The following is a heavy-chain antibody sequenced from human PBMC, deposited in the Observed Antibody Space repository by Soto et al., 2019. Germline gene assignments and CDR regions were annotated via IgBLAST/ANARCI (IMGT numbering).Heavy chain of an antibody. CDR2: IYHTGST. J-gene: IGHJ4*02. CDR1: GGSISSTNW. CDR3: ARAADGFDC. V-gene: IGHV4-4*02. Sequence: QVQLQESGPGLVKPSGTLSLTCAVSGGSISSTNWWTWVRQPPGKGLEWIGEIYHTGSTNYNPSLKSRVTKAVDESKNQFSLRLASGAAADTAVDYGARAADGFDCWGQGTLVTVSS.